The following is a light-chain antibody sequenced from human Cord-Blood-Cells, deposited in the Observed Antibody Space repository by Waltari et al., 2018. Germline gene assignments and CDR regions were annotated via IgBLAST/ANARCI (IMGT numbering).Light chain of an antibody. CDR3: QKYNSAPRT. CDR2: AAS. Sequence: DIHMTQSPSSLSASVGDRVTITCRASQSISNYLAWYQQKPGKVPKLLIYAASTLQSGVPSRFSGSGAGTDFTLTISSLKPEDVAAYYCQKYNSAPRTFGQGTKVEIK. J-gene: IGKJ1*01. V-gene: IGKV1-27*01. CDR1: QSISNY.